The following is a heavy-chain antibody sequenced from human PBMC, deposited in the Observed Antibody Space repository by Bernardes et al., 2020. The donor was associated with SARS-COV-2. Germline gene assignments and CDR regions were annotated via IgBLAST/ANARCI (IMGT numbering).Heavy chain of an antibody. J-gene: IGHJ4*02. Sequence: SLRLSCAASGFTFISYWMHWVRQAPVKGLVWVSRINRDGSSTTYADSVKGRFTISRDNAKNTLYLQMNSLRAEDTAVYYCARDGSGVGENDYWGQGTLVTVSS. V-gene: IGHV3-74*01. CDR3: ARDGSGVGENDY. CDR2: INRDGSST. CDR1: GFTFISYW. D-gene: IGHD3-10*01.